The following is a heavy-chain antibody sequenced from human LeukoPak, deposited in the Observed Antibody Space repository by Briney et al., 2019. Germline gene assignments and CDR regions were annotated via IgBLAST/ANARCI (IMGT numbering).Heavy chain of an antibody. CDR2: MNPNSGNT. CDR3: ATDTAMARVADAFDI. D-gene: IGHD5-18*01. Sequence: GASVKVSCKASGYTFTSYDINWVRQATGQGLEGMGWMNPNSGNTGYAQKFQGRVTITRNTSISTAYMELSSLRSEDTAVYYCATDTAMARVADAFDIWGQGTMVTVSS. CDR1: GYTFTSYD. J-gene: IGHJ3*02. V-gene: IGHV1-8*03.